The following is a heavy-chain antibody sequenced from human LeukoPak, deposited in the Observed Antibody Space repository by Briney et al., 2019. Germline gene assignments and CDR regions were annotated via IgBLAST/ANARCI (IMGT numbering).Heavy chain of an antibody. V-gene: IGHV3-21*01. Sequence: GGSLRLSCAASGFTFSSYSMNWVRQAPGKGLEWVSSISSSSSYIYYADSVKGRFTISRGNAKNSLYLQMNSLRAEDTAVYYCARDPGWDFWSGYKSGVSDWFDPWGQGTLVTVSS. CDR2: ISSSSSYI. CDR3: ARDPGWDFWSGYKSGVSDWFDP. D-gene: IGHD3-3*01. CDR1: GFTFSSYS. J-gene: IGHJ5*02.